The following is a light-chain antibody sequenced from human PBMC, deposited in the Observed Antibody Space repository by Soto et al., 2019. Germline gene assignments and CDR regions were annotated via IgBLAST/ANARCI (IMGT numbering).Light chain of an antibody. CDR2: GAT. CDR3: QQYGSSPLT. V-gene: IGKV3-20*01. Sequence: EIVLTQSPGTQSLSPGDRATLSCTASQSVSFSYLAWYQQKAGQAPRLLIYGATSRATGIPDRFSGSESGTDFTLTISRLEPEDFAVYYCQQYGSSPLTFGGGTKVEIK. CDR1: QSVSFSY. J-gene: IGKJ4*01.